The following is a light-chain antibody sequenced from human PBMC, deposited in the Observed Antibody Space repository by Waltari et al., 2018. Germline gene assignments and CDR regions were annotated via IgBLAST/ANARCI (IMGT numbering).Light chain of an antibody. Sequence: QLVLTQSPSASASLGASVKLACTLSSGHSNNVIAWLQQRPEKDPRYLLKVNTDGSHNRGDDVPERFSGSSSGAERYLTISSLQSEDEADYFCQTGGHGTWVFGGGTKLTVL. CDR1: SGHSNNV. J-gene: IGLJ3*02. CDR2: VNTDGSH. CDR3: QTGGHGTWV. V-gene: IGLV4-69*01.